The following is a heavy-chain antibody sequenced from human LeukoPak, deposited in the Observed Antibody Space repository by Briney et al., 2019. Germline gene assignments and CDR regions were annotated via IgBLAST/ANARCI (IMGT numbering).Heavy chain of an antibody. CDR2: ISSNGGST. V-gene: IGHV3-64*01. J-gene: IGHJ4*02. CDR3: ARGVYYDSSGYPQYYFDY. CDR1: GFTFSSYA. Sequence: PGGSLRLSCAASGFTFSSYAMHWVRQAPGKGLEYVSAISSNGGSTYYANSVKGRFTISRDNSKNTLYLQMGSLRAEDMAVYYCARGVYYDSSGYPQYYFDYWGQGTLVTVSS. D-gene: IGHD3-22*01.